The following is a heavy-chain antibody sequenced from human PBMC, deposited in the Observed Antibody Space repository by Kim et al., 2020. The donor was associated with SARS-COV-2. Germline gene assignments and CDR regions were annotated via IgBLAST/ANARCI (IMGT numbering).Heavy chain of an antibody. Sequence: TPALKSRVTLSVDTSKNQFSLKLSSVTAADTAVYCCARGGSRDPRNAFDIWGQGTMVTVSS. V-gene: IGHV4-61*02. D-gene: IGHD3-10*01. CDR3: ARGGSRDPRNAFDI. J-gene: IGHJ3*02.